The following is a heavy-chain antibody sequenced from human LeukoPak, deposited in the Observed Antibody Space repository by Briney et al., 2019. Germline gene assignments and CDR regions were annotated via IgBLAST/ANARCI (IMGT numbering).Heavy chain of an antibody. D-gene: IGHD2-21*02. CDR3: AVGFFGGDAF. J-gene: IGHJ4*02. Sequence: GESLKISCKASGYSFTRYWISWVRQMPGKVLEWMGVIDPVDSYATYSPSFQGHVTISADKSINTAYIHWNSLKTSDTAIFYCAVGFFGGDAFWGQGTLISVSS. CDR2: IDPVDSYA. CDR1: GYSFTRYW. V-gene: IGHV5-10-1*01.